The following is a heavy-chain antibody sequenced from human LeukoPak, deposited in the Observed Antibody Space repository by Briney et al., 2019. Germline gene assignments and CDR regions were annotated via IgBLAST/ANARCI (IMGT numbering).Heavy chain of an antibody. CDR1: GGSISSSSYY. CDR2: IYYSGST. V-gene: IGHV4-39*01. CDR3: GIVGARGWFDP. J-gene: IGHJ5*02. Sequence: SSETLSLTCTVSGGSISSSSYYWGWIRQPPGKGLEWIGSIYYSGSTYYNPSLKSRVTISVDTSKNQFSLKLSSVTAADTAVYYCGIVGARGWFDPWGQGTLVTVSS. D-gene: IGHD1-26*01.